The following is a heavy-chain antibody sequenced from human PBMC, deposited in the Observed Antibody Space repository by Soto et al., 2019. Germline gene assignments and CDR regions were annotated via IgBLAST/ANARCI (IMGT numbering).Heavy chain of an antibody. J-gene: IGHJ4*02. D-gene: IGHD5-18*01. CDR1: GFTFSSYG. V-gene: IGHV3-33*01. CDR2: IWYDGSNK. CDR3: ARDTDTAIDY. Sequence: VQLVESGGGVVQPGRSLRLSCAASGFTFSSYGMHWVRHAPGKGLEWVAVIWYDGSNKYYADSVKGRFTISRDNSKNTLYLQMNSLRAEDTAVYYCARDTDTAIDYWGQGTLVTVSS.